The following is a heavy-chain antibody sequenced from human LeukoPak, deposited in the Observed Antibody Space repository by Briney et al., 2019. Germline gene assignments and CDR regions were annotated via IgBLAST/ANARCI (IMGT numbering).Heavy chain of an antibody. V-gene: IGHV1-18*01. CDR2: ISAYNGNT. J-gene: IGHJ5*02. Sequence: ASVKVSCKASGYTFTTYGITWVRQAPGQGLEWMGWISAYNGNTNYAQKLQGRVTMTTDTSTSTAHMELRSLRSDDTAVYYCAREGGILWFGELVGQGGWFDPWGQGTLVIVSS. CDR3: AREGGILWFGELVGQGGWFDP. D-gene: IGHD3-10*01. CDR1: GYTFTTYG.